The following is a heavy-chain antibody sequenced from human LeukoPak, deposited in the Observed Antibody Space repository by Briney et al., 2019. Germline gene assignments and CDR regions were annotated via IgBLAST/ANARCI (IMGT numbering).Heavy chain of an antibody. CDR2: ISYDGSTK. CDR3: AKDRRPVYCDFWSGYGY. Sequence: GGSLRLSCAASGFTFSSYGMHWVRQAPGKGLEWVAVISYDGSTKYCADSVKGRFTISRDNSKSTLYLQMSSLRAEDTAVYYCAKDRRPVYCDFWSGYGYWGEGTLVTVSS. CDR1: GFTFSSYG. D-gene: IGHD3-3*01. J-gene: IGHJ4*02. V-gene: IGHV3-30*18.